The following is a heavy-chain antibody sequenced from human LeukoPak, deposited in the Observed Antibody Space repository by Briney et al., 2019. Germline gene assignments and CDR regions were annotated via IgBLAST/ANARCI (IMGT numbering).Heavy chain of an antibody. CDR1: EFTFSSYG. CDR2: ISYDGSNK. V-gene: IGHV3-30*18. CDR3: AKFGILTGYYGDY. J-gene: IGHJ4*02. Sequence: GGSLRLSCAASEFTFSSYGMHWVRQAPGKGLEWVAVISYDGSNKYYADSVKGRFTISRDNSKNTLYLQMNSLRAEDTAVYYCAKFGILTGYYGDYWGQGTLVTVSS. D-gene: IGHD3-9*01.